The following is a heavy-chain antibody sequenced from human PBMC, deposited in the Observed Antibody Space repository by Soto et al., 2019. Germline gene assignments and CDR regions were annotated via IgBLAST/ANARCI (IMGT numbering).Heavy chain of an antibody. CDR3: ASLDYYGSGSYLKSFDY. D-gene: IGHD3-10*01. CDR2: IDPSDSYT. V-gene: IGHV5-10-1*01. CDR1: GYSFTSYW. Sequence: GESLKISCKGSGYSFTSYWISWVRQMPGKGLEWMGRIDPSDSYTNYSPSFQGHVTISADKSISTAYLQWSSLKASVTAMYYCASLDYYGSGSYLKSFDYWGQGTLVTVSS. J-gene: IGHJ4*02.